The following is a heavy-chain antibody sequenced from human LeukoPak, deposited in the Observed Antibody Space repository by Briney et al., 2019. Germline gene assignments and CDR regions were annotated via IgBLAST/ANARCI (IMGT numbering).Heavy chain of an antibody. CDR2: IRPDANDG. J-gene: IGHJ4*02. Sequence: QPGESLRLSCAASGLTFSHYWMAWVRQAPGKGLEWVAIIRPDANDGSYVDSVKGRFTISRDNAKNSLYLQLNSLRAEDTAVYFCARADWGSIDYWGQGALVTVSS. CDR3: ARADWGSIDY. CDR1: GLTFSHYW. D-gene: IGHD7-27*01. V-gene: IGHV3-7*01.